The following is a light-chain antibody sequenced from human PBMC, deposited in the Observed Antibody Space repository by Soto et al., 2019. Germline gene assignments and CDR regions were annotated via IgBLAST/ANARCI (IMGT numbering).Light chain of an antibody. CDR2: DVT. CDR1: SSDVGGYNY. J-gene: IGLJ1*01. V-gene: IGLV2-11*01. CDR3: CSYAGSYTYV. Sequence: QSVLTQPASLSGSPGQSITISCTGTSSDVGGYNYVSWYQQHPGKAPELLIYDVTKRPSGVPDRFSGSKSGNTASLTISGLQADDEADYYCCSYAGSYTYVFGTGTKVTVL.